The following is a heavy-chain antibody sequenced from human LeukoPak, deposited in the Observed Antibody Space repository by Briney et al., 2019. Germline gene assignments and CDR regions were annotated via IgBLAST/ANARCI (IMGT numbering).Heavy chain of an antibody. Sequence: ASVKVSCKASGYTFTGYYMHWVRQAPGQGLEWMGWINPNSGGTNYAQKFQGRVTMTRDTSISTAYMELGRLRSDDTAVYYCAREARQSGAIYYFDYWGQGTLVTVSS. V-gene: IGHV1-2*02. J-gene: IGHJ4*02. CDR3: AREARQSGAIYYFDY. CDR2: INPNSGGT. D-gene: IGHD6-6*01. CDR1: GYTFTGYY.